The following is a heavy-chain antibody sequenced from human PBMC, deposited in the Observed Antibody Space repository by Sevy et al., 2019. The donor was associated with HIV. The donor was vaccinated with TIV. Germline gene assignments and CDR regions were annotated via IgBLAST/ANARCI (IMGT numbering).Heavy chain of an antibody. Sequence: GGSLRLSCAASGFTFSSFWMTWVRQAPGKGLEWVANINQDRSEIHYVDSVKGRFSISRDNAKNSLNLQMNSLRAEDTAVYYCARALYAYCSYWGQGTLVTVSS. CDR1: GFTFSSFW. D-gene: IGHD2-2*01. V-gene: IGHV3-7*01. CDR3: ARALYAYCSY. CDR2: INQDRSEI. J-gene: IGHJ4*02.